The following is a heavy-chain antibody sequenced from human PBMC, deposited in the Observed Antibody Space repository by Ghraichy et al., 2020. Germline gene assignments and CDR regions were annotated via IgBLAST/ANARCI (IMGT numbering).Heavy chain of an antibody. CDR2: ISAYNGNT. Sequence: ASVKVSCKASGYTFTSYGISWVRQAPGQGLEWMGWISAYNGNTNYAQKLQGRVTMTTDTSTSTAYMELRSLRSDDTAVYYCARVSKLRGYSGYDYWFDPWGQGTLVTVSS. V-gene: IGHV1-18*01. D-gene: IGHD5-12*01. J-gene: IGHJ5*02. CDR1: GYTFTSYG. CDR3: ARVSKLRGYSGYDYWFDP.